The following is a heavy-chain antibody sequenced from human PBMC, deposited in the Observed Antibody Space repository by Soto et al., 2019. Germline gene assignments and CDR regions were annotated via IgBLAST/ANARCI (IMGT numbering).Heavy chain of an antibody. CDR2: ISYDGSNK. V-gene: IGHV3-30-3*01. J-gene: IGHJ3*02. D-gene: IGHD6-6*01. CDR3: AREVAARSVFAFDI. Sequence: QVQLVESGGGVVQPGRSLRLSCAASGFTFSSYAMHWVRQAPGKGLEWVAVISYDGSNKYYADSVKGRFTISRDNSKNTLYLQMNSLRAEDTAVYYCAREVAARSVFAFDIWGQGTMVTVSS. CDR1: GFTFSSYA.